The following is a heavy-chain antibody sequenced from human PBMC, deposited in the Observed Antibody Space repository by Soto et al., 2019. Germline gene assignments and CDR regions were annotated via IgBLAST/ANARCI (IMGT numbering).Heavy chain of an antibody. J-gene: IGHJ5*02. D-gene: IGHD3-22*01. CDR1: GYPFTSYG. CDR3: ARAGGSYYDSSGYYWGFDP. CDR2: ISASNGNI. V-gene: IGHV1-18*01. Sequence: GASVTVFCKPCGYPFTSYGISWVRPPPGQGLQWMGWISASNGNINYPQKLQGRVPMTTATSTSTAYIELRSLRSDDTAVYYCARAGGSYYDSSGYYWGFDPWGQGTLVTVSS.